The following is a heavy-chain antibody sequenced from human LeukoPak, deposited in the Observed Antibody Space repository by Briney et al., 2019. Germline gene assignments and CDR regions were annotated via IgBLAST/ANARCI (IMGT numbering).Heavy chain of an antibody. D-gene: IGHD4-17*01. V-gene: IGHV4-39*07. CDR1: GGSISSSSYY. CDR2: IYHSGST. CDR3: ARGSYGDSYYYYGMDV. Sequence: PSETLSLTCTVSGGSISSSSYYWGWIRQPPGKGLEWIGSIYHSGSTYYNPSLKSRVTISVDTSKNQFSLKLSSVTAADTAVYYCARGSYGDSYYYYGMDVWGQGTTVTVSS. J-gene: IGHJ6*02.